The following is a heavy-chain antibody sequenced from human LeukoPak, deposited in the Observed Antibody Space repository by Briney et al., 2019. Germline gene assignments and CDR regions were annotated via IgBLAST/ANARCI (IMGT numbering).Heavy chain of an antibody. Sequence: PSETLSLTCTVSGGSISSSSYYWGWIRQPPGKGLEWIGSIYYSGSTYYNPSLKSRVTISVDTSKNQVSLNLTSVNAADTAVYYCARHVRLLTAVTKYGAGWFDPGGQETLVSVSS. J-gene: IGHJ5*02. D-gene: IGHD4-17*01. V-gene: IGHV4-39*01. CDR3: ARHVRLLTAVTKYGAGWFDP. CDR2: IYYSGST. CDR1: GGSISSSSYY.